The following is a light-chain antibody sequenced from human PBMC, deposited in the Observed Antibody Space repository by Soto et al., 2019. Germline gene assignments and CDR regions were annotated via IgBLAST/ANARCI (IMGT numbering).Light chain of an antibody. CDR3: QHYDHLPPLS. V-gene: IGKV1-33*01. Sequence: DIQMTQSPSSLYASVGDRVTITCQASQDIKNYLNWYQQKPGKAPNLLIYDASNLKTGVPSRFSGSGSGTHFTFTISSLPPEDIATYYCQHYDHLPPLSFGGGTKVEIK. CDR1: QDIKNY. CDR2: DAS. J-gene: IGKJ4*01.